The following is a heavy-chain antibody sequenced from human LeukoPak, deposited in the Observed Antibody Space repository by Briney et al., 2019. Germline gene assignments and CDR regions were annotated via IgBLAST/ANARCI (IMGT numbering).Heavy chain of an antibody. J-gene: IGHJ4*02. Sequence: GGSLRLSCAASGFTFSNYGMSWVRQAPGKGLEWVSSSGSGGSTYYADSVKGRFTISRDNSKNTLYLQMNSLRAEDTAVYYCAKTAGIAAAADFDYWGQGTLVTVSS. D-gene: IGHD6-13*01. CDR1: GFTFSNYG. CDR3: AKTAGIAAAADFDY. V-gene: IGHV3-23*01. CDR2: SGSGGST.